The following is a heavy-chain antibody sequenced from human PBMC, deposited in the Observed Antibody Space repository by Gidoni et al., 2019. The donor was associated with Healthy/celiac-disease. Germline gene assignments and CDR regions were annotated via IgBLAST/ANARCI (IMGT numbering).Heavy chain of an antibody. D-gene: IGHD2-21*02. CDR2: ISISSTYI. J-gene: IGHJ4*02. Sequence: EVTLVESGRGMVKPGGSLRLSCAASGFTFKSYSMNWVRQAPGKGLDWVSSISISSTYIYYADSVKGRFTISRDNAKNSLYLQMNSLRAEDTAVYYCTRDPLGVVVTATSDYWNQGTLVTVSS. V-gene: IGHV3-21*01. CDR1: GFTFKSYS. CDR3: TRDPLGVVVTATSDY.